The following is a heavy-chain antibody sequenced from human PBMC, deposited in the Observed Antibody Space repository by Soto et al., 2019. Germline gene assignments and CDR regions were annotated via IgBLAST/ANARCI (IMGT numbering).Heavy chain of an antibody. D-gene: IGHD1-26*01. CDR1: RFIFSDYA. Sequence: DVQLLESGGGLVQPGGSLTLSCAASRFIFSDYAMNWVRQAPGKGLEWVSSIGGGNTDRYYADSVKGRFIISRDNSKNTVYLQMNSLRDEDTAVYYCAKDAVSYNGKWDWFDSWGQGTLVTVSS. V-gene: IGHV3-23*01. CDR3: AKDAVSYNGKWDWFDS. CDR2: IGGGNTDR. J-gene: IGHJ5*01.